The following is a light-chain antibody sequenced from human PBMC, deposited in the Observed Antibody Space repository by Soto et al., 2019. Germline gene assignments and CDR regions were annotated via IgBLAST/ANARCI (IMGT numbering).Light chain of an antibody. CDR2: GAS. J-gene: IGKJ1*01. Sequence: EIVLTQSPATLAFSPVYRSTRSCRASQSVSSYLAWYQQKPGQAPRLLIYGASSRATGIPDRFSGSGSGTDFTLTISRLEPEDFAVYYCHQSVVSRWTFGQGTKVDNK. CDR1: QSVSSY. CDR3: HQSVVSRWT. V-gene: IGKV3-20*01.